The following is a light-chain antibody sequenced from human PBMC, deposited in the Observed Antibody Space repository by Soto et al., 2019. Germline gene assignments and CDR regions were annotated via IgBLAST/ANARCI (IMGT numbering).Light chain of an antibody. Sequence: EIVLTQSPATLSSSPGERATLTCRASQTVSSKLAWYQHKPGQAPRLLIYDTSNRATGIPARFSGSGSGTDFTLTISSLEPDDFAVYYCHQRKSWPRTFGQGTKVDIK. V-gene: IGKV3-11*01. CDR3: HQRKSWPRT. CDR1: QTVSSK. J-gene: IGKJ1*01. CDR2: DTS.